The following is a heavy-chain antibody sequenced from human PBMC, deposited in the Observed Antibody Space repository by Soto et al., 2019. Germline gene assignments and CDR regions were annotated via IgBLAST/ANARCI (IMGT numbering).Heavy chain of an antibody. J-gene: IGHJ4*02. D-gene: IGHD6-19*01. Sequence: EVQLVESGGGLVQPGGSLRLSCAAAGFTFSSYWMTWARQAQGKGLEWLANIKQHGGEKYYVDSVKGRFTISRDNAKNSLYLQMNSLRAEDTAVYYCARVGRSSGSLGYWGQGTLVTVSS. CDR3: ARVGRSSGSLGY. V-gene: IGHV3-7*01. CDR2: IKQHGGEK. CDR1: GFTFSSYW.